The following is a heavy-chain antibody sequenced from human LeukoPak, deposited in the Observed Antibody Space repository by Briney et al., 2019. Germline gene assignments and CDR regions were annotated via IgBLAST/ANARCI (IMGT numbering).Heavy chain of an antibody. CDR3: AREGYCSSTSCLYYYYYYMDV. D-gene: IGHD2-2*01. J-gene: IGHJ6*03. CDR2: ISAYNGNT. V-gene: IGHV1-18*01. CDR1: GYTFTSYG. Sequence: ASVKVSCKASGYTFTSYGISWVRQAPGQGLEWMGWISAYNGNTHYAQKLQGRVTMTTDTSTSTAYMELRSLRSDDTAVYYCAREGYCSSTSCLYYYYYYMDVWGKGTTVTISS.